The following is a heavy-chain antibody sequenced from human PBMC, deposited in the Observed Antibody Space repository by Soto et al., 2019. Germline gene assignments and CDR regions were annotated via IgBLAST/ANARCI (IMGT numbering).Heavy chain of an antibody. CDR2: ISGSGGST. D-gene: IGHD3-22*01. V-gene: IGHV3-23*01. J-gene: IGHJ1*01. CDR3: AKGGYYDSSGYPEYFQH. Sequence: GSLRLSCAASGFTFSSYAMSWVRQAPGKGLEWVSAISGSGGSTYYAGSVKGRFTISRDNSKNTLYLQMNSLRAEDTAVYYCAKGGYYDSSGYPEYFQHWGQGTLVTVSS. CDR1: GFTFSSYA.